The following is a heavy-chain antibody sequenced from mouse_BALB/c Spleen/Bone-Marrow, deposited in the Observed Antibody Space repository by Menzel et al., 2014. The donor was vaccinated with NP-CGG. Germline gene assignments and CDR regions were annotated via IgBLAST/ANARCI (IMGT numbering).Heavy chain of an antibody. Sequence: EVKLVESGAELVKPGASVKLSCTASGFNIKDTYMHWVRQRPEQGLEWIGRIDPANGNTKYDPKFQGKATITADTSSNTAYLQLSSLTSEDTAVYYCAVASYYAMDYWGQGTSVTVSS. J-gene: IGHJ4*01. CDR2: IDPANGNT. V-gene: IGHV14-3*02. CDR1: GFNIKDTY. CDR3: AVASYYAMDY.